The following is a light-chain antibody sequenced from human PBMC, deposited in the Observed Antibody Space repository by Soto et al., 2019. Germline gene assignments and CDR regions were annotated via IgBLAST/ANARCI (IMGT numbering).Light chain of an antibody. J-gene: IGKJ4*01. CDR1: QSVADN. CDR3: QQTYNWPPLS. V-gene: IGKV3-15*01. CDR2: GGS. Sequence: EIVMTHSPATLSVSPGETATLSCRARQSVADNLAWHQQKPGQPPRLLIYGGSTRATGVPGTFSGSESETDFSLTISSLPIEDFGRYYCQQTYNWPPLSLRGGTKGDIK.